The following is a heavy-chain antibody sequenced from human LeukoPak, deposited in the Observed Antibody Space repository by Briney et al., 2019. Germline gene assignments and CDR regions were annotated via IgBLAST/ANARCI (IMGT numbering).Heavy chain of an antibody. J-gene: IGHJ4*02. CDR1: GDSISSGTYY. D-gene: IGHD3-16*01. CDR3: ARGSYGYIDQ. V-gene: IGHV4-61*02. Sequence: SQTLSLTCTVSGDSISSGTYYWMWIRQPAGKGLEWIGRIYLSDNTNYNSPSLRSRVTMSPDTSMNRFSLKLSSVTAADTAVYYCARGSYGYIDQWGQGLLVTVSS. CDR2: IYLSDNT.